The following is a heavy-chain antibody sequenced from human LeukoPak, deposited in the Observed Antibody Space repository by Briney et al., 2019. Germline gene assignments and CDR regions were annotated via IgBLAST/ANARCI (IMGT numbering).Heavy chain of an antibody. CDR3: ARLRFLEWYYFDY. CDR2: IYYSGST. J-gene: IGHJ4*02. Sequence: PSQTLSLTCTVSGGSISSGGYYWSWIRQHPGKDLEWIGYIYYSGSTYYNPSLKSRVTISVDTSKNQFSLKLSSVTAADTAVYYCARLRFLEWYYFDYWGQGTLVTVSS. CDR1: GGSISSGGYY. V-gene: IGHV4-31*03. D-gene: IGHD3-3*01.